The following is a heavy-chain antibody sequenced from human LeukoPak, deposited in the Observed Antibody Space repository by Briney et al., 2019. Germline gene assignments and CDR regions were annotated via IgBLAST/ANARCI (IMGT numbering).Heavy chain of an antibody. CDR1: GFTFSSYR. V-gene: IGHV3-21*01. Sequence: GGSLRLSCAASGFTFSSYRMNWVRQAPGKGLEWVSSISSSSSYIYYADSVKGRFTISRDNAKNSLYLQMNSLRAEDTAVYYCARDPYDFWSGYYKGNDYWGQGTLVTVSS. J-gene: IGHJ4*02. D-gene: IGHD3-3*01. CDR3: ARDPYDFWSGYYKGNDY. CDR2: ISSSSSYI.